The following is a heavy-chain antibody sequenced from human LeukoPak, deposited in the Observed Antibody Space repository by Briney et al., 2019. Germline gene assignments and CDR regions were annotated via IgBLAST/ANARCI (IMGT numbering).Heavy chain of an antibody. CDR2: IKSKTNGGTT. CDR1: GFTFSSYW. CDR3: TKFDYAAFEY. Sequence: GGSLRLSCAASGFTFSSYWMSWVRQAPGKGLEWVGRIKSKTNGGTTDYAAPVKGRFTISRDDSKNTLYLQMNSLKPEDTAVYYCTKFDYAAFEYWGQGALVTVSS. V-gene: IGHV3-15*01. D-gene: IGHD4-17*01. J-gene: IGHJ4*02.